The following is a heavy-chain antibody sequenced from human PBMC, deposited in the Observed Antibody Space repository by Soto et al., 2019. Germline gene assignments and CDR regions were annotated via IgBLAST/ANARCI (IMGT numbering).Heavy chain of an antibody. CDR2: IIPIFGTA. V-gene: IGHV1-69*13. D-gene: IGHD3-22*01. CDR3: ARDRWAYYYDSSGSARAFDI. Sequence: ASVKVSCKASGGTFSSYAISWVRQAPGQGLEWMGGIIPIFGTANYAQKFQGRVTITADESTSTAYMELSSLRSEDTAVYYCARDRWAYYYDSSGSARAFDIWGQGXMVTV. J-gene: IGHJ3*02. CDR1: GGTFSSYA.